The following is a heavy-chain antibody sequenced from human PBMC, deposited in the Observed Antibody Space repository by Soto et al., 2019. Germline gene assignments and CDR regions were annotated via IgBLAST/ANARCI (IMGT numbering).Heavy chain of an antibody. J-gene: IGHJ5*02. D-gene: IGHD1-7*01. V-gene: IGHV2-5*02. CDR1: GFSLSTTGVG. CDR3: MHSYPSLHWNYVDNCFDP. Sequence: QITLKESGLTVVKPKQTLTLTCSSSGFSLSTTGVGVAWIRQPQGKALEWLALIYWDDETRYSPSLKTRLTISKDASNRQVVLTMTDMYPVDAATYYRMHSYPSLHWNYVDNCFDPWGQGTLVPVSS. CDR2: IYWDDET.